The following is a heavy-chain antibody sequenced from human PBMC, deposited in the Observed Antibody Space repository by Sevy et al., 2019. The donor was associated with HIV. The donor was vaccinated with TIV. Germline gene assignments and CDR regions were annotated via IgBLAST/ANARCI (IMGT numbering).Heavy chain of an antibody. CDR1: GFTFDDYT. J-gene: IGHJ4*02. CDR2: ISWDGGST. CDR3: AKGYSGYDSFFDY. Sequence: GGSLRLSCVASGFTFDDYTMHWVRQAPGKGLEWVSLISWDGGSTYYADSVKGRFTISRDNSKNSLYLQMNSLRTEDTALYYCAKGYSGYDSFFDYWGQGTLVTVSS. D-gene: IGHD5-12*01. V-gene: IGHV3-43*01.